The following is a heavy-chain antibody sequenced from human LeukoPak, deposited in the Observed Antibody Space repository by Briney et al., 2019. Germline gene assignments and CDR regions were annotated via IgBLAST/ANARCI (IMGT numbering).Heavy chain of an antibody. D-gene: IGHD5-18*01. J-gene: IGHJ3*02. CDR2: IWYDGSKK. V-gene: IGHV3-33*01. CDR1: GFSFSSYG. Sequence: GRSLRLSCAASGFSFSSYGMHWVRQAPGKGLEWVAVIWYDGSKKYYADSVKGRFTISRDNAKNSLYLQMNSLRAEDTAVYYCARVRGYSDAFDIWGQGTMVTVSS. CDR3: ARVRGYSDAFDI.